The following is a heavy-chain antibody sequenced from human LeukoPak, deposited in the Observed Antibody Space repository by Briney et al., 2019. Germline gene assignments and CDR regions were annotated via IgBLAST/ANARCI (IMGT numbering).Heavy chain of an antibody. D-gene: IGHD6-13*01. CDR1: GGSISSFY. Sequence: SETLSLTCAVSGGSISSFYWSWIRQPPGKGLEWIGYVFYTGDTNSNPSLKSRVTMSLDTSKSQISLKLSSVTAADTAVYYCARGVYIAAAQYGYWGQGTLVTVSS. CDR2: VFYTGDT. CDR3: ARGVYIAAAQYGY. J-gene: IGHJ4*02. V-gene: IGHV4-59*01.